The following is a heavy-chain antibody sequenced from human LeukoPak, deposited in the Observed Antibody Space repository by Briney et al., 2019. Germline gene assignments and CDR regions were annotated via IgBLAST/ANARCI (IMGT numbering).Heavy chain of an antibody. V-gene: IGHV3-30-3*01. CDR1: GFTFSSYA. Sequence: PGGSLRLSCSASGFTFSSYAMHWVRQAPGKGLEWVAVLPYDGSNKYYTDSVKGRCTISRDNSNNTLYLQMNSLRAEDTAVYYCARDDYGDNWGQGTLVTVSS. CDR2: LPYDGSNK. CDR3: ARDDYGDN. J-gene: IGHJ4*02.